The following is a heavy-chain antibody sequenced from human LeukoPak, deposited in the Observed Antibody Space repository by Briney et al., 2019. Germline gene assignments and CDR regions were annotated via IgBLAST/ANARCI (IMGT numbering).Heavy chain of an antibody. CDR1: GFTFSSYG. CDR2: IWYDGSNK. J-gene: IGHJ4*02. CDR3: AKDTYGGKNGFDY. Sequence: PGGSLRLSCAASGFTFSSYGMHWVRQAPGKGLEWVAVIWYDGSNKYYADSVKGRFTISRDNSKNTLYLQMNSLRAEDTAVYYCAKDTYGGKNGFDYWGQGTLVTVSS. V-gene: IGHV3-33*06. D-gene: IGHD4-23*01.